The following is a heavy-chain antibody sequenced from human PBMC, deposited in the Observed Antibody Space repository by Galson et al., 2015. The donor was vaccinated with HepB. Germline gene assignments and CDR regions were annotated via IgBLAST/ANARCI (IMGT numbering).Heavy chain of an antibody. CDR3: ARQDEGILGMVYYYYGMDV. CDR1: GYTFTSYA. V-gene: IGHV1-3*01. D-gene: IGHD3-16*01. Sequence: SVKVSCKASGYTFTSYAMHWVRQAPGQRLEWMGWINAGNGNTKYSQKFQGRVTITRDTSASTAYMELRSLRSDDTAVYYCARQDEGILGMVYYYYGMDVWGQGTTVTVSS. CDR2: INAGNGNT. J-gene: IGHJ6*02.